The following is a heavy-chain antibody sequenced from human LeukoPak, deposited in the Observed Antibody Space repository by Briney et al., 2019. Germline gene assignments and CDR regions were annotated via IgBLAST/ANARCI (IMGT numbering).Heavy chain of an antibody. V-gene: IGHV1-69*13. CDR3: VRYNSVWSEDY. J-gene: IGHJ4*02. CDR1: GGTFSSYA. D-gene: IGHD6-19*01. CDR2: IIPIFGTA. Sequence: SVKVSCKASGGTFSSYAISWVRQAPGQGLEWMGGIIPIFGTANYAQKFQGRVTITADESTSTAYMELSGLRSDDAAVYYCVRYNSVWSEDYWDLGTLVTVSS.